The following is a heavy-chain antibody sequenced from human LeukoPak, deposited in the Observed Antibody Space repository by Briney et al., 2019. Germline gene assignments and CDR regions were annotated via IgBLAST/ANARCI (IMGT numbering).Heavy chain of an antibody. V-gene: IGHV3-33*06. CDR2: IWYDGSNK. CDR1: GFTFSSYG. D-gene: IGHD6-13*01. CDR3: AKGARGIAEGRVDY. Sequence: GGSLRLSCAASGFTFSSYGMHWVRQAPGKGLEWVAVIWYDGSNKYYADSVKGRFTISRDNSKNTLYLQMNSLRAEDTAVYYCAKGARGIAEGRVDYWGQGTLVTVSS. J-gene: IGHJ4*02.